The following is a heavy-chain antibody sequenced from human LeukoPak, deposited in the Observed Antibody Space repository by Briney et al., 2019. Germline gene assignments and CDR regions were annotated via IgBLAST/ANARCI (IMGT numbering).Heavy chain of an antibody. V-gene: IGHV3-23*01. J-gene: IGHJ1*01. D-gene: IGHD6-13*01. CDR1: GFTFSSYA. CDR3: AKDIGNSWYRKEKYFQH. Sequence: GGSLRLSCAASGFTFSSYAMIWVRQAPGKGLEWVSAISGTGDTIFYADSVKGRFTISRDNSKNTLYLQMHSLRAGDTAVYLCAKDIGNSWYRKEKYFQHWGQGTLVTVSS. CDR2: ISGTGDTI.